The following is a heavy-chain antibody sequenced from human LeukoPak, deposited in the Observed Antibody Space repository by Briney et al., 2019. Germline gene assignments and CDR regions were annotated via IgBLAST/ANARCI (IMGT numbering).Heavy chain of an antibody. J-gene: IGHJ4*02. V-gene: IGHV4-59*08. D-gene: IGHD2-2*01. CDR2: IHSGST. CDR1: GGSIIGYS. CDR3: ARYYCSPTTCYYFDY. Sequence: PSETLSLTCTVSGGSIIGYSWSRIRQPPGKGLEWIGYIHSGSTNSNPSLQSRVTISADTSKNQFSLKLSSVTAADTAVYYCARYYCSPTTCYYFDYWGQGTLVTVSS.